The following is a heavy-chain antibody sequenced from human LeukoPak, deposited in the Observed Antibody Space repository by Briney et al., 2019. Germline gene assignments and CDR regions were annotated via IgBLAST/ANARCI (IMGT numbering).Heavy chain of an antibody. D-gene: IGHD5-24*01. CDR1: GGSISSSSYY. CDR2: IYYSGST. J-gene: IGHJ5*02. V-gene: IGHV4-39*07. Sequence: SETLSLTCTVSGGSISSSSYYWGWIRQPPGKGLEWIGSIYYSGSTYYNPSLKSRVTTSVDTSKNQFSLKLSSVTVADTAVYYCARAEMNWFDPWGQGTLVTVSS. CDR3: ARAEMNWFDP.